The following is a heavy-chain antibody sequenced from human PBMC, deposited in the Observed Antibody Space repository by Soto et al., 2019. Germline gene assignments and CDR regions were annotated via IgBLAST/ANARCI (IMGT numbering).Heavy chain of an antibody. J-gene: IGHJ6*02. Sequence: SVKGSCKASGGTFSSYPSSWVRQAPGQGLEWMGGIIPIFGTANYAQKFQGRVTITADESTSTAYMELSSLRSEDTAVYYCAREGYCSSLELCYYGMDVWGQGTTVTVSS. CDR3: AREGYCSSLELCYYGMDV. CDR1: GGTFSSYP. D-gene: IGHD2-2*01. CDR2: IIPIFGTA. V-gene: IGHV1-69*13.